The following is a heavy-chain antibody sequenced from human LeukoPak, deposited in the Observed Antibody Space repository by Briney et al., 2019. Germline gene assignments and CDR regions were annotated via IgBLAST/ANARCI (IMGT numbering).Heavy chain of an antibody. Sequence: PGGSLRLSCAASGFTFSSYEMNSVRQAPGKGLEWVSYISSSGNTIYYADSVKGRFTISRDNAKNSLYLQMNSLRAEDTAGYYCATVPYGSGIDYWGQGTLVTVSS. D-gene: IGHD3-10*01. CDR3: ATVPYGSGIDY. J-gene: IGHJ4*02. V-gene: IGHV3-48*03. CDR2: ISSSGNTI. CDR1: GFTFSSYE.